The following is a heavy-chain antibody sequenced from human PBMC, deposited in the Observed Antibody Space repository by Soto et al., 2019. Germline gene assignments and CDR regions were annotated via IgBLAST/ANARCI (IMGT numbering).Heavy chain of an antibody. J-gene: IGHJ6*02. CDR2: IGESGTPT. CDR1: GFTFSSYA. CDR3: ARYIPGVRYYGMDV. V-gene: IGHV3-23*01. Sequence: GGSLSLSCAASGFTFSSYAMKWVRQAPGKGLEWVSLIGESGTPTYYADSVKGRFTISRDNSGNTLFLEMYSLRAEDTAVYYCARYIPGVRYYGMDVWGQGTTVTVSS. D-gene: IGHD2-2*01.